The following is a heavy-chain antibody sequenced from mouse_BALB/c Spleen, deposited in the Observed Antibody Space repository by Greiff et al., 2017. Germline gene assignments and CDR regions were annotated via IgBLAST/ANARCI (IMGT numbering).Heavy chain of an antibody. CDR3: ARWEDY. Sequence: VQLKESGAELVKPGASVKLSCTASGFNIKDTYMHWVKQRPEQGLEWIGRIDPANGNTKYDPKFQGKATITADTSSNTAYLQLSSLTSEDTAVYYCARWEDYWGQGTSVTVSS. D-gene: IGHD4-1*01. CDR2: IDPANGNT. J-gene: IGHJ4*01. V-gene: IGHV14-3*02. CDR1: GFNIKDTY.